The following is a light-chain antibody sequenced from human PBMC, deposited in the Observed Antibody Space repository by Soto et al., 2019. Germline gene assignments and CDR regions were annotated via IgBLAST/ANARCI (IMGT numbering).Light chain of an antibody. CDR3: AAWDDSLDGWV. Sequence: QSVLTQPPSASGTPGQRVTISCFGSSSNIGSNTVSWYQKLPGKAPKLLISRNDQRPSGVPDRFSGSKSGTSASLAISGLQSEHEADYYCAAWDDSLDGWVFGGGTKLTV. V-gene: IGLV1-44*01. J-gene: IGLJ3*02. CDR2: RND. CDR1: SSNIGSNT.